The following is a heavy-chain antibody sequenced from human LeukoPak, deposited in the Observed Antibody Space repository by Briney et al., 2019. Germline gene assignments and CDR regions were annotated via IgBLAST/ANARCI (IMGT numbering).Heavy chain of an antibody. V-gene: IGHV4-34*01. Sequence: PSETLSLTCAVYGGSFSGYYWSWIRQPPGKGLEWIGEINHSGSTNYNPSLKSRVTISVDTSKNQFSLKLSSVTAADTALYYCARGAAVGTKFDYWGQGTLVTVSS. J-gene: IGHJ4*02. CDR1: GGSFSGYY. CDR2: INHSGST. D-gene: IGHD6-13*01. CDR3: ARGAAVGTKFDY.